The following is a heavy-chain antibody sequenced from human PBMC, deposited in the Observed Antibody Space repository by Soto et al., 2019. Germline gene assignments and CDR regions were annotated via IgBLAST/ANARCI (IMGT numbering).Heavy chain of an antibody. CDR2: IYPGDSVT. CDR3: TTGYDYIWGSYPKPDDAFDI. V-gene: IGHV5-51*01. J-gene: IGHJ3*02. Sequence: PGESLKISCKGSGYSFTSYWIGWVRQMPGKGLECMGIIYPGDSVTRYSPSFQGQVTISADKSISTAYLQWSSLKASDTAMYYCTTGYDYIWGSYPKPDDAFDIWGQGTMVTVSS. D-gene: IGHD3-16*02. CDR1: GYSFTSYW.